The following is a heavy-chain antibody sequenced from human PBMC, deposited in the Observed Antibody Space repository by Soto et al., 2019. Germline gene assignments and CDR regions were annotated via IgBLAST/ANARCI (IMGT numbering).Heavy chain of an antibody. D-gene: IGHD6-13*01. Sequence: QVQLVQSGAEVKKPGSSVKVSCKASGGTFSSYAISWVRQAPGQGLEWMGGIIPIFGTANYAQKFQGRVTITADESTSTACMELRSLRSEDTAVYYCARGPTYSSSWYLAYWGQGTLVTVSS. CDR3: ARGPTYSSSWYLAY. J-gene: IGHJ4*02. CDR2: IIPIFGTA. CDR1: GGTFSSYA. V-gene: IGHV1-69*12.